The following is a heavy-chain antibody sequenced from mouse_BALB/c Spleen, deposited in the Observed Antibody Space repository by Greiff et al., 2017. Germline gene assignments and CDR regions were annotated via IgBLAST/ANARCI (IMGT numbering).Heavy chain of an antibody. CDR2: ISSGSSTI. J-gene: IGHJ4*01. D-gene: IGHD1-1*01. CDR1: GFTFSSFG. CDR3: ARLKITTVVAEAMDY. Sequence: EVKLMESGGGLVQPGGSRKLSCAASGFTFSSFGMHWVRQAPEKGLEWVAYISSGSSTIYYADTVKGRFTISRDNPKNTLFLQMTSLRSEDTAMYYCARLKITTVVAEAMDYWGQGTSVTVSS. V-gene: IGHV5-17*02.